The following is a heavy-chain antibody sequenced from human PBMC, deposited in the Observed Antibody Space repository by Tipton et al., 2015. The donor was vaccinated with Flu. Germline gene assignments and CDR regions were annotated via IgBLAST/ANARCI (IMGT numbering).Heavy chain of an antibody. V-gene: IGHV4-61*02. Sequence: TLSLTCTVSGGYISSGSYYWSWIRQPAGKGLEWIGRIYTSGSTNYNPSLKSRVTITVDTSKNQFSLKLSSVTAADTAVYYCARGVIYYDSSGPITDAFDIWGQGTMVTVSS. CDR2: IYTSGST. J-gene: IGHJ3*02. D-gene: IGHD3-22*01. CDR3: ARGVIYYDSSGPITDAFDI. CDR1: GGYISSGSYY.